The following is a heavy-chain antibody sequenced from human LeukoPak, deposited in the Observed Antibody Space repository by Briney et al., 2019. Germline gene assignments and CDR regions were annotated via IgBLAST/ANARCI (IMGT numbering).Heavy chain of an antibody. CDR3: ARGQQWLVLGAFDI. V-gene: IGHV4-38-2*02. CDR1: GGSISSYY. Sequence: PSETLSLTCTVSGGSISSYYWSWIRQPPGKGLEWIGSIYHSGSTYYNPSLKSRVTISVDTSKNQFSLKLSSVTAADTAVYYCARGQQWLVLGAFDIWGQGTMVTVSS. D-gene: IGHD6-19*01. CDR2: IYHSGST. J-gene: IGHJ3*02.